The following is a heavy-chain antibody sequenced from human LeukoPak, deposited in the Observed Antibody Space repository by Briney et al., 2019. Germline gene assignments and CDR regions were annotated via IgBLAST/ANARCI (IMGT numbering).Heavy chain of an antibody. V-gene: IGHV3-30*02. CDR2: IRHNASAT. J-gene: IGHJ4*02. Sequence: SGGSLRLSCAASQFTFSSYGMHWVRQAPGKGLEWVAFIRHNASATNYADSVKGRFTVSRDNSKNVLCLQMSSLRAEDTAVYYCGKGNEIDYWGQGTLVTVSS. CDR1: QFTFSSYG. D-gene: IGHD1-1*01. CDR3: GKGNEIDY.